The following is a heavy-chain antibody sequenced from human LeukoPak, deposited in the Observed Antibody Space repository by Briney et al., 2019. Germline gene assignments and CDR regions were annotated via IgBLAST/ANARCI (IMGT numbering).Heavy chain of an antibody. J-gene: IGHJ4*02. CDR2: ISWDGGST. V-gene: IGHV3-43*01. CDR3: AKDDSSGYFTFDY. Sequence: PGGSLRLSCAASGFTFDDYTMHWVRQAPGKGLEWVSHISWDGGSTYYADSVKGRFTISRDNSKNSLYLQMNSLRTEDTALYYCAKDDSSGYFTFDYWGQGTLVTVSS. D-gene: IGHD3-22*01. CDR1: GFTFDDYT.